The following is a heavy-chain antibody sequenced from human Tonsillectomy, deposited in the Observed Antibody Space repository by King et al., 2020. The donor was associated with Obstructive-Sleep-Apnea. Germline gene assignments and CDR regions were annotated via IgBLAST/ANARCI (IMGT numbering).Heavy chain of an antibody. CDR2: IIPIFGTA. CDR1: GGTFSSYA. CDR3: AREGYCSGGSCRNYYYYGMDV. Sequence: VQLVESGAEVKKPGSSVKVSCKASGGTFSSYAISWVRQAPGQGLEWMGGIIPIFGTANYAQKFQGRVTITADESTSTAYMELGSLRSEDTAVYYCAREGYCSGGSCRNYYYYGMDVWGQGTTVTVSS. J-gene: IGHJ6*02. V-gene: IGHV1-69*01. D-gene: IGHD2-15*01.